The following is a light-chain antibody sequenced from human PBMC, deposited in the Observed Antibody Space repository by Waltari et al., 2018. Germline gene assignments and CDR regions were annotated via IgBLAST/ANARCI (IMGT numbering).Light chain of an antibody. V-gene: IGKV1-8*01. J-gene: IGKJ1*01. Sequence: AIRITQSPSSLSASIADRVTISCRASQGVSTYLAWYQQKPGKAPSLLIHAASTLQTGVPSRFSGSGTGTDFTLTITCLQSADFAIYFCQQYHDYPWTFGQGTKVEI. CDR3: QQYHDYPWT. CDR2: AAS. CDR1: QGVSTY.